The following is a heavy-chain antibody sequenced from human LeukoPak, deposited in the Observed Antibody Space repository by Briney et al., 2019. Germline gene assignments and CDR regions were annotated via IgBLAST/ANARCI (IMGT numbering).Heavy chain of an antibody. CDR2: INPNSGGT. CDR3: ARDSPYGSGSYYYYMDV. Sequence: ASVRVSCKASGYTFTGYYMHWVRQAPGQGLEWMGWINPNSGGTNYAQKFQGRVTMTRDTSISTAYMELSRLRSDDTAVYYCARDSPYGSGSYYYYMDVWGKGTTVTISS. D-gene: IGHD3-10*01. V-gene: IGHV1-2*02. CDR1: GYTFTGYY. J-gene: IGHJ6*03.